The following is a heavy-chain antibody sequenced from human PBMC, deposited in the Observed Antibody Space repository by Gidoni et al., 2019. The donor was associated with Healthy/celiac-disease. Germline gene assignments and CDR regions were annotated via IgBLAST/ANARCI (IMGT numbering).Heavy chain of an antibody. CDR3: ARMGTTLNWFDP. J-gene: IGHJ5*02. CDR2: IDWDDDK. D-gene: IGHD1-7*01. V-gene: IGHV2-70*04. Sequence: QVTLKESGPALVKPTQTLTLTCTFSGFPLSTSGMRVSWIRQPPGKALEWLARIDWDDDKFYSTSLKTRLTISKDTSKNQVVLTMTNMDPVDTATYYCARMGTTLNWFDPWGQGTLVTVSS. CDR1: GFPLSTSGMR.